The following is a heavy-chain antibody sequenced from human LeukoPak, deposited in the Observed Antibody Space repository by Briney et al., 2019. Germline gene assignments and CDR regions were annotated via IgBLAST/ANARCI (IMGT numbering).Heavy chain of an antibody. Sequence: GGSLRLSCAASGFTFSSYAMSWVRQAPGNGLEWVSAISGSGGSTYYADSVKGRFTISRDNSKNTLCLQMNSLRAEDTAVYYCANSFQTYYFDYWGQGTLVTVSS. D-gene: IGHD2/OR15-2a*01. J-gene: IGHJ4*02. CDR3: ANSFQTYYFDY. V-gene: IGHV3-23*01. CDR1: GFTFSSYA. CDR2: ISGSGGST.